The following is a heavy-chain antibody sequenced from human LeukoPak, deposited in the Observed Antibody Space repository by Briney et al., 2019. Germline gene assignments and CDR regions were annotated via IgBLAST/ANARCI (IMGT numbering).Heavy chain of an antibody. CDR2: IKSKTDGGTT. J-gene: IGHJ3*02. CDR1: GFTFSNAW. CDR3: TTDWLTRYYDILTGYWYAFDI. D-gene: IGHD3-9*01. Sequence: GGSLRLSCAASGFTFSNAWMSWVRQAPGNGLEWVGRIKSKTDGGTTDYAAPVKGRFNISRDDSKNTLYLQMNSLKTEDTAVYYCTTDWLTRYYDILTGYWYAFDIWGQGTMVTVSS. V-gene: IGHV3-15*01.